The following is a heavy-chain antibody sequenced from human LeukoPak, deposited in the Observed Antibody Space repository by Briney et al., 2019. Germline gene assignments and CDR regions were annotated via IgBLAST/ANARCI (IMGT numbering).Heavy chain of an antibody. CDR1: GYRFTSYW. V-gene: IGHV5-51*01. J-gene: IGHJ3*02. CDR2: IYPGDSDT. D-gene: IGHD2-21*02. Sequence: GESLKISCKGSGYRFTSYWIGWVRQMPGKGLEWMGIIYPGDSDTRYSPSFQGQVTISADKSISTAYLQWSSLKASDTAMYYCARPPKPYCGGDCYLGVTAFDIWGQGTMVTVSS. CDR3: ARPPKPYCGGDCYLGVTAFDI.